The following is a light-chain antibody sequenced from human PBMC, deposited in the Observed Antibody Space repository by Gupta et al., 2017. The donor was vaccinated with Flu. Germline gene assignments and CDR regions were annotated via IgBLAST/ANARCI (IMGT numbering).Light chain of an antibody. Sequence: QSALPQPRSVSGSPAQSVTISCTGTSSDVGGYDYVSWYQHHPGNAPKLIIYDVTKRPAGVPGRFSGSKSGSTASLTISGRRAEDEADYYCSSDGGSDFYVFGTGTTLTVL. V-gene: IGLV2-11*01. CDR3: SSDGGSDFYV. CDR2: DVT. J-gene: IGLJ1*01. CDR1: SSDVGGYDY.